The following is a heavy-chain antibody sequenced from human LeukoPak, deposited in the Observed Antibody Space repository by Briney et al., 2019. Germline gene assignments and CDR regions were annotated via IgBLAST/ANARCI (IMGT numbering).Heavy chain of an antibody. CDR2: IYSGGST. Sequence: GGSLRLSCAASGFTVSSNYMSWVRQAPGKGLEWVSVIYSGGSTYYADSVKGRFAISRDNSKNTLYLQMNSLRAEDTAVYYCARVGSLREPFDYWGQGTLVTVSS. V-gene: IGHV3-53*01. CDR1: GFTVSSNY. CDR3: ARVGSLREPFDY. D-gene: IGHD1-14*01. J-gene: IGHJ4*02.